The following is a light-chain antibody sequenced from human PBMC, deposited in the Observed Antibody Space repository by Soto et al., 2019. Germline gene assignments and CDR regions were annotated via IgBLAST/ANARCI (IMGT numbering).Light chain of an antibody. CDR1: SSDVGAYNC. CDR3: SSYTSSGNYV. J-gene: IGLJ1*01. V-gene: IGLV2-14*01. CDR2: DVS. Sequence: QSVLTQPASVSGSPGQSIAISCTGTSSDVGAYNCVSWYQQHPGKAPKLMIYDVSNRPSGVSNRFSGSKSGNTASLTISGLQAEDEADYYRSSYTSSGNYVFGTGTKVTVL.